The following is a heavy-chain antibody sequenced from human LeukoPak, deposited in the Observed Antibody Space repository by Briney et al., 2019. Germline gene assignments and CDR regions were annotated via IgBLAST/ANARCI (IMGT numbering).Heavy chain of an antibody. J-gene: IGHJ5*02. CDR3: ARVYSGGSGSYFPNWFDP. Sequence: SETLSLTCAVYGGSFSGYYWSWIRQPPGKGLEWIGEINHSGSTNYNPSLKSRVTISVDTSKNQFSLKLSSVTAADTAVYYCARVYSGGSGSYFPNWFDPWGQGTLVTVSS. CDR2: INHSGST. CDR1: GGSFSGYY. V-gene: IGHV4-34*01. D-gene: IGHD3-10*01.